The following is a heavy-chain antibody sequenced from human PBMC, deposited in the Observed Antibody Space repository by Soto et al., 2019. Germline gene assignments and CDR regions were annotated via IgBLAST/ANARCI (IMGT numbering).Heavy chain of an antibody. J-gene: IGHJ6*02. V-gene: IGHV4-59*01. CDR1: GGSISSYY. D-gene: IGHD3-10*01. CDR2: IYYSGST. Sequence: PSETLSLTCTVSGGSISSYYWCWIRQPPGKGLERIGYIYYSGSTNYNPSLKSRVTISVDTSKNQFSLKLSSVTAADTAVYYCARAKNFYGSGSYYTRYYNYYGMDVWGQGTTVTVSS. CDR3: ARAKNFYGSGSYYTRYYNYYGMDV.